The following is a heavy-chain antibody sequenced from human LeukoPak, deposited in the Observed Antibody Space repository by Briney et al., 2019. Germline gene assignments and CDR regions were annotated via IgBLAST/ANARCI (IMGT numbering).Heavy chain of an antibody. V-gene: IGHV4-59*01. Sequence: SETLSLTXTVSGGSISSYYWSWIRQPPGKGLEWIGYIYYSGSTNYNPSLKSRVTISVDTSKNQFSLKLSSVTAADTAVYYCARGTIDGNSYFDYWGQGTLVTVSS. CDR2: IYYSGST. J-gene: IGHJ4*02. CDR3: ARGTIDGNSYFDY. CDR1: GGSISSYY. D-gene: IGHD4-23*01.